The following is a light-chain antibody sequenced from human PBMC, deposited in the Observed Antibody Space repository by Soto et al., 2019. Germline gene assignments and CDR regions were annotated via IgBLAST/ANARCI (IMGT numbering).Light chain of an antibody. CDR1: SSDVGDYNY. Sequence: QSALTQPASVSGSPGQSITISCTGTSSDVGDYNYVSWYQQHPGKAPKFMIYEVSNRPSGVSNRFSGSKSGNTASLTISGLQAEDEADYYCSSYTSSSNIVVIGGGTKLTVL. V-gene: IGLV2-14*01. CDR3: SSYTSSSNIVV. CDR2: EVS. J-gene: IGLJ2*01.